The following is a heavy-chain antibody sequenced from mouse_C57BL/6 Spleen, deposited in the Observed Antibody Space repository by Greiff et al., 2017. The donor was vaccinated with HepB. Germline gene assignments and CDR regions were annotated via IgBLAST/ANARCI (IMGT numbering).Heavy chain of an antibody. CDR1: GYTFTDYE. V-gene: IGHV1-15*01. Sequence: VKLVESGAELVRPGASVTLSCKASGYTFTDYEMHWVKQTPVHGLEWIGAIDPETGGTAYNQKFKGKAILTADKSSSTAYMELRSLTSEDSAVYYCTRGGRYYYAMDYWGQGTSVTVSS. J-gene: IGHJ4*01. D-gene: IGHD1-1*01. CDR3: TRGGRYYYAMDY. CDR2: IDPETGGT.